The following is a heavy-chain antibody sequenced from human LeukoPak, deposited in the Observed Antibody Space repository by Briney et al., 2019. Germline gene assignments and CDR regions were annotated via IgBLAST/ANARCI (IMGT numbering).Heavy chain of an antibody. CDR3: AKDLAGSGSYSFDY. CDR1: AFTFSNYA. Sequence: GGSLRLSCAASAFTFSNYATNWVRQAPGGGLEWVSAISGSGGSTYYADSVKGRFTISRDNSKNTLYLQMNSLRAEDTAVYYCAKDLAGSGSYSFDYWGQGTLVTVSS. V-gene: IGHV3-23*01. J-gene: IGHJ4*02. CDR2: ISGSGGST. D-gene: IGHD1-26*01.